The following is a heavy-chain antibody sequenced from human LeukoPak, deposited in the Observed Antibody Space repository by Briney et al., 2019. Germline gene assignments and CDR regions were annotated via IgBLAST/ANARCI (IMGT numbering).Heavy chain of an antibody. Sequence: SETLSLTCTVSGDSVRTSNSYWGWIRQPPGKGLEWIGSIYYSGSTYYNPSLKSRVTISVDTSKNQFSLKLSSVTAADTAVYYCARQRTRDCSSTSCYSVNWFDPWGQGTLVTVSS. CDR3: ARQRTRDCSSTSCYSVNWFDP. J-gene: IGHJ5*02. CDR2: IYYSGST. V-gene: IGHV4-39*01. CDR1: GDSVRTSNSY. D-gene: IGHD2-2*01.